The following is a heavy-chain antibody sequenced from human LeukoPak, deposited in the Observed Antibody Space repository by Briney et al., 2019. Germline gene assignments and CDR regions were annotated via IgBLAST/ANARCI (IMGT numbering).Heavy chain of an antibody. Sequence: PGGSLRLSCAASGFSLSSYWMTWVRQAPGKGLEWVANIKQDGSEKNYVDSVKGRFTISRDNARNTLYLQMNSLRADDTAVYYCARDFWGTMDVWGKGTTVTISS. CDR3: ARDFWGTMDV. D-gene: IGHD3-16*01. J-gene: IGHJ6*04. CDR2: IKQDGSEK. CDR1: GFSLSSYW. V-gene: IGHV3-7*01.